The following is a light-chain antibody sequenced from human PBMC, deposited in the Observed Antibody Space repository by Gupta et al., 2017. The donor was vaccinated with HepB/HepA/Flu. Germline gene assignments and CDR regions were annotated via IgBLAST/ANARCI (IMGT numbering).Light chain of an antibody. Sequence: DIVMTQSPLSLPVTPGEPASISCRSSQSLLHSNGYNYLDWYLQKPGQSPQILIYLGSNRASGVPDRFSGSGSGTDFTLKISRGEAEDVGIYYCMQSLQTPFTFGHGTXVDIK. V-gene: IGKV2-28*01. CDR3: MQSLQTPFT. J-gene: IGKJ3*01. CDR2: LGS. CDR1: QSLLHSNGYNY.